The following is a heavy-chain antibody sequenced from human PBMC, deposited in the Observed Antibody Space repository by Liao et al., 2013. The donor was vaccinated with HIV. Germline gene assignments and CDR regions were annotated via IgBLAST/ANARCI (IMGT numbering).Heavy chain of an antibody. CDR3: ARVAAAAAGFRFDF. J-gene: IGHJ4*02. D-gene: IGHD6-13*01. Sequence: QVQLQQWGAGLLKPSETLSLTCAVYGGSFSGYYWSWIRQPPGKGLEWIGEINHSGSTNYNPSLKSRVTISVDTSKIQFSLKLSSVTAADTAVYYCARVAAAAAGFRFDFWGRGTLVTVSS. CDR1: GGSFSGYY. CDR2: INHSGST. V-gene: IGHV4-34*01.